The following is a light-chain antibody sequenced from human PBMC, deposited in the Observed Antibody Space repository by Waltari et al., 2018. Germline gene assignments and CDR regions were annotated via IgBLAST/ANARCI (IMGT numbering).Light chain of an antibody. CDR3: YSTDSSGDHGV. Sequence: SYELTQQPSVSVSPGQTARTTRAGDALPDTYVYWYQQQSGQAPVLVIFADTKRPSGIPEGFSGSSSGTTATLTISGAQVEDEADYYCYSTDSSGDHGVFGGGTKLTVL. J-gene: IGLJ3*02. CDR2: ADT. V-gene: IGLV3-10*01. CDR1: ALPDTY.